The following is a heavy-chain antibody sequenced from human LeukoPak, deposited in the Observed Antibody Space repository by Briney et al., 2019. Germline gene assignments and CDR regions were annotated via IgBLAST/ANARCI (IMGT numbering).Heavy chain of an antibody. CDR1: GFTFSSYA. V-gene: IGHV3-7*01. CDR2: IKQDGSEK. D-gene: IGHD3-16*01. CDR3: ATERAGERPRPLLSYYYMDV. Sequence: GRSLRLSCAASGFTFSSYAMHWVRQAPGKGLEWVADIKQDGSEKHYVDSVKGRFTISRDNAKNSLYLQMNSLRAEDTAVYYCATERAGERPRPLLSYYYMDVWGKGTTVTISS. J-gene: IGHJ6*03.